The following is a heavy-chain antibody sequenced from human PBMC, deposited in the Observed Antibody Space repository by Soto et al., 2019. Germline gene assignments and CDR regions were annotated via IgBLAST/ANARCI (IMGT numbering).Heavy chain of an antibody. CDR2: IYYSGST. CDR1: GGSISSSSFH. J-gene: IGHJ5*02. Sequence: QLQLQESGPGLVKPSETLSLTCTVSGGSISSSSFHWGWIRQPPGKGLEWIGSIYYSGSTYYSPSLKSRVTIAGDTSKNQFSLKLSSVTAADTAVYYCARRERAAGTDWWFDPWGQGTLVTVSS. V-gene: IGHV4-39*01. CDR3: ARRERAAGTDWWFDP. D-gene: IGHD6-13*01.